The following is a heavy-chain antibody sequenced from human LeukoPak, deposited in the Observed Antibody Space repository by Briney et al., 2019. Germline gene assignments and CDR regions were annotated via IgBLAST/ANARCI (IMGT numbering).Heavy chain of an antibody. D-gene: IGHD5-18*01. CDR1: GFTFSSYG. Sequence: GRSLRLSCAASGFTFSSYGMHWVRQAPGKGLEWVAVISYDGSNKYYADSVKGRFTISRDNSKNTLYLQMNSLRAEDTAVYYCAREGGSTAIAGYYYYYYMDVWGKGTTVTVSS. J-gene: IGHJ6*03. CDR2: ISYDGSNK. CDR3: AREGGSTAIAGYYYYYYMDV. V-gene: IGHV3-30*19.